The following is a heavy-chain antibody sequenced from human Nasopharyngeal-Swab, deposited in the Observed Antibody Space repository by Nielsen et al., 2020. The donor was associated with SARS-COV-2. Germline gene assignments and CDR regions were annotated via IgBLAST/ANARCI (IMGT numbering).Heavy chain of an antibody. CDR3: ARDPQGDWFDP. D-gene: IGHD3-16*01. CDR1: GYTFTSYY. V-gene: IGHV1-46*01. CDR2: INPSGGST. J-gene: IGHJ5*02. Sequence: ASVKVSCKASGYTFTSYYMHWVRQAPGQGLEWMGIINPSGGSTSYAQKFQGRVTMTRDTSISTAYMELSRLRSDDTAVYYCARDPQGDWFDPWGQGTLVTVSS.